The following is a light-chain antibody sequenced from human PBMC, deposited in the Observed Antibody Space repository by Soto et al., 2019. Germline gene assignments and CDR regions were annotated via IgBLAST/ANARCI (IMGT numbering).Light chain of an antibody. CDR1: RSTIGSNF. V-gene: IGLV1-47*01. Sequence: QSVLTQPPSVSGTPGQRVSISCSGSRSTIGSNFVYWYQQLPGAAPKLLIFENYRRPSGVPDRFSGSKSGTSASLAITGLRSEDEADYYCAAWDDHLTPYWVFGGGTKLTVL. CDR2: ENY. CDR3: AAWDDHLTPYWV. J-gene: IGLJ3*02.